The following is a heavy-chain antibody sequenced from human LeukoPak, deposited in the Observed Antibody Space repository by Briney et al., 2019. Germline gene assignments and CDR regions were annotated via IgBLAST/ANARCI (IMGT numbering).Heavy chain of an antibody. D-gene: IGHD3-10*01. J-gene: IGHJ4*02. CDR2: ISTYYGNT. CDR3: ARAYGSVSSPDY. CDR1: GYTFTSYG. V-gene: IGHV1-18*01. Sequence: GASVKVSCKTSGYTFTSYGLTWVRQAPGHGLEWMGWISTYYGNTNYAQNLRGRVTMTTDTSTNTAYMELRSLRSDDTAVYFCARAYGSVSSPDYWGQGTLVPVSS.